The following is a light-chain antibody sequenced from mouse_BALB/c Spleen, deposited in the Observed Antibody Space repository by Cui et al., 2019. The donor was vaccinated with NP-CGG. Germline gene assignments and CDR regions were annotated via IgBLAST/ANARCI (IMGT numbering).Light chain of an antibody. CDR2: GTN. Sequence: QAVVTQESAPTTSPGETVTLTFRSSTGAVTTSNYANWVQEKPDHLFTGLIGGTNNRPPGVPARFSGSLIGDKAALTITGAQTEDEAIYFCALWYSNHWVFGGGTKLTVL. J-gene: IGLJ1*01. CDR3: ALWYSNHWV. CDR1: TGAVTTSNY. V-gene: IGLV1*01.